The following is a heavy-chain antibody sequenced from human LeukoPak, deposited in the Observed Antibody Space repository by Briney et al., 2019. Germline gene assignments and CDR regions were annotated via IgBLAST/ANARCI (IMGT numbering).Heavy chain of an antibody. Sequence: ASVKVTRKASGYTFTGYYMHWVRQAPGQGLEWMGWINPNSGGTNYAQKFQGRVTMTRDTSISTAYMELSRLRSDDTAVYYCASITEWLVEVHYWGQGTLVTVSS. J-gene: IGHJ4*02. V-gene: IGHV1-2*02. CDR3: ASITEWLVEVHY. CDR2: INPNSGGT. CDR1: GYTFTGYY. D-gene: IGHD6-19*01.